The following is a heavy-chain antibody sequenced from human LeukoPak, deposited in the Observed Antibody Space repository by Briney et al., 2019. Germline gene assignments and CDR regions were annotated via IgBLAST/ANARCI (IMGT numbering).Heavy chain of an antibody. CDR2: INAGNGNT. Sequence: ASVTVSCKASGYTFTSYAMHWVRQAPGQRLEWMGWINAGNGNTKYSQKFQGRVTITRDTSASTAYMELSSLRSEDTAVYYCARDGTYYDILTGWAHYYYYYGMDVWGKGTTVTVSS. J-gene: IGHJ6*04. CDR1: GYTFTSYA. CDR3: ARDGTYYDILTGWAHYYYYYGMDV. D-gene: IGHD3-9*01. V-gene: IGHV1-3*01.